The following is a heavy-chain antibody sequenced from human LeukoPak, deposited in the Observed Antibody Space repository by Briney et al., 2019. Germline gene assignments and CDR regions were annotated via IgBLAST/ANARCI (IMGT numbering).Heavy chain of an antibody. CDR3: VRPGTSGTEGLEY. CDR1: GGYISSSSYY. D-gene: IGHD1-26*01. CDR2: IYKSGNS. Sequence: PSETLSLTCTVSGGYISSSSYYWGWSRQTPGKGLEWIGSIYKSGNSYYNPSLKSRVTISIDTSKNQFSLKVTSVTVADTAVYYCVRPGTSGTEGLEYWGQGTLVTVSS. J-gene: IGHJ4*02. V-gene: IGHV4-39*01.